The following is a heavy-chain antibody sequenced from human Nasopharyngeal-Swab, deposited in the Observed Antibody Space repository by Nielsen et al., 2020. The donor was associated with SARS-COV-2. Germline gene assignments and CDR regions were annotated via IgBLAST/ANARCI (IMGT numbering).Heavy chain of an antibody. Sequence: ASVKVSGKASGYTFTSYGISWVRQAPGQGLEWMGWISAYNGNTNYAQKLQGRVTMTTDTSTSTAYMELRSLRSDDTAVYYCARVTPTLYDSSGYLFGYWGPGTLVTVSS. CDR3: ARVTPTLYDSSGYLFGY. J-gene: IGHJ4*02. D-gene: IGHD3-22*01. V-gene: IGHV1-18*01. CDR2: ISAYNGNT. CDR1: GYTFTSYG.